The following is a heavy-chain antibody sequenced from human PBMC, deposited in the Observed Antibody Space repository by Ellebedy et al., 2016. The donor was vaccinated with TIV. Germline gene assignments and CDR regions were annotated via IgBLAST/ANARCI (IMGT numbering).Heavy chain of an antibody. J-gene: IGHJ3*02. CDR1: GFTFSAYS. CDR3: ARARDISGHGAFDI. D-gene: IGHD3-22*01. CDR2: ISSTSAGT. V-gene: IGHV3-23*01. Sequence: GGSLRLSCAASGFTFSAYSMTWVRQAPGKGLEWVSTISSTSAGTYYADSVKGRFTISRDNSKNTVSLQMGSLRAEDTAVYYCARARDISGHGAFDIWGQGTMVTVSS.